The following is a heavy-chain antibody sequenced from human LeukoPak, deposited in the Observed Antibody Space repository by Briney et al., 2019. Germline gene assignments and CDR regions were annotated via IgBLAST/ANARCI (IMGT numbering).Heavy chain of an antibody. Sequence: TSETLSLTCTVSGGSISSYYWSWIRQPPGKGLEWIGYIYYSGSTNYNPSLKSRVTISVDTSKNQFSLKLSSVTAADTAVYYCARDKSDILTGYLDAFDIWGQGTMVTVSS. CDR2: IYYSGST. J-gene: IGHJ3*02. CDR1: GGSISSYY. V-gene: IGHV4-59*01. CDR3: ARDKSDILTGYLDAFDI. D-gene: IGHD3-9*01.